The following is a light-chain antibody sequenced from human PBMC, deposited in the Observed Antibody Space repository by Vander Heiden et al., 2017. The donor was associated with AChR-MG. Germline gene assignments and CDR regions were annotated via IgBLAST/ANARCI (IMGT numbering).Light chain of an antibody. CDR2: DVS. CDR1: SSDVGGYNY. V-gene: IGLV2-14*03. CDR3: SSYTASSARV. J-gene: IGLJ3*02. Sequence: QSALTQPASVSGSPGQSITISCTGTSSDVGGYNYVSWYQQHPGKAPKPMIFDVSNRPSGVSNRFSGSKFGNTASLTISGLQAEDEADYYCSSYTASSARVFGGGTKLTVL.